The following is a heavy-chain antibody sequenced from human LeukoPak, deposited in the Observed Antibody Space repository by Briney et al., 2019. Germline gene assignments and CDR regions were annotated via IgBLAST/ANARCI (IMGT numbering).Heavy chain of an antibody. CDR3: AGDGPQYLDCSSTSCYSDY. V-gene: IGHV3-7*01. CDR2: IKQDGSEK. CDR1: GFTFTSYW. J-gene: IGHJ4*02. Sequence: GGSLRLPCAASGFTFTSYWLSSVRQAPGKGLEWVANIKQDGSEKYYVDSVKGRFTISRDNAKNSLYLQMNSLRAEDTAVYYCAGDGPQYLDCSSTSCYSDYWGQGTLVTVSS. D-gene: IGHD2-2*01.